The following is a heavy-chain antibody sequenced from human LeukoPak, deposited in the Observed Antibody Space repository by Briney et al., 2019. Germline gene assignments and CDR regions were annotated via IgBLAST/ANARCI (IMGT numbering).Heavy chain of an antibody. V-gene: IGHV4-39*01. J-gene: IGHJ5*02. Sequence: SETPSLTCTVTGGSITSSGSYWGWIRQPPGEGLEWIGSIYYTGRTYYNPSLKSRVTISVDTSKNCFSLKRTSVTAADTAVYYCARQNSVVAAASWFDPWGQGTLVTVSS. CDR3: ARQNSVVAAASWFDP. CDR2: IYYTGRT. D-gene: IGHD2-15*01. CDR1: GGSITSSGSY.